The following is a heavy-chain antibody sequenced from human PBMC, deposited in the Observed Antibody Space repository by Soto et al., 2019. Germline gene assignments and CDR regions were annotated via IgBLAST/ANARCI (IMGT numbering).Heavy chain of an antibody. CDR2: NHIRGRT. CDR3: ARHGPDYGGWYFDL. Sequence: SETLSLTCSVSGVSVSSDDYYWNWIRQPPGKGLEWIGYNHIRGRTNYNPSLGSRVAISLDTSKNQFSLTLTSVTAADTAIYYCARHGPDYGGWYFDLWGRGTLVTVSS. D-gene: IGHD4-17*01. J-gene: IGHJ2*01. V-gene: IGHV4-61*08. CDR1: GVSVSSDDYY.